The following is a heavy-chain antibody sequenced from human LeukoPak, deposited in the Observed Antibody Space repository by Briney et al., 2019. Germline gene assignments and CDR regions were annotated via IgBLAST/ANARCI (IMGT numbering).Heavy chain of an antibody. V-gene: IGHV4-4*07. D-gene: IGHD3-22*01. CDR3: ARHYYDTSGHFPTDY. CDR2: IYTSGST. CDR1: GGSISSYY. Sequence: SETLSLTCTVSGGSISSYYWSWIRQPAGKGLEWIGRIYTSGSTNYNPSLKSRVTMSVDTSKSQFSLKLSSVTAADTAVYYCARHYYDTSGHFPTDYWGQGTLVTVSS. J-gene: IGHJ4*02.